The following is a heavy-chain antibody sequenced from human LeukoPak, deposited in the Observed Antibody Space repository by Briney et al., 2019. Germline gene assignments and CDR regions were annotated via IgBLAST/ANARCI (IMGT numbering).Heavy chain of an antibody. Sequence: GGSLRLSCAASGFTFSSYGMHWVRQAPGKGLEWVAVISYDGSNKYYADSVKGRFTISRDNSKNTLYLQMNSLRAEDTAVYYCAKARGITMVRGVNDAFDIWGQGTMVTVSS. CDR3: AKARGITMVRGVNDAFDI. CDR2: ISYDGSNK. V-gene: IGHV3-30*18. J-gene: IGHJ3*02. CDR1: GFTFSSYG. D-gene: IGHD3-10*01.